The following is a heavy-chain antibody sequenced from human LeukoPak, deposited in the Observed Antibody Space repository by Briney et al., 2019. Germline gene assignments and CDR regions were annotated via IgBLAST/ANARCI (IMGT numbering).Heavy chain of an antibody. Sequence: ASVKVSCKASGGTFSSYAIIWVRQAPGQGLEWMGRIIPILGIANYAQKFQGRVTITADKSTSTAYMELSSLRSEDTAVYYCAGSIAAAGTAYFDYWGQGTLVTVSS. CDR2: IIPILGIA. V-gene: IGHV1-69*04. J-gene: IGHJ4*02. CDR3: AGSIAAAGTAYFDY. CDR1: GGTFSSYA. D-gene: IGHD6-13*01.